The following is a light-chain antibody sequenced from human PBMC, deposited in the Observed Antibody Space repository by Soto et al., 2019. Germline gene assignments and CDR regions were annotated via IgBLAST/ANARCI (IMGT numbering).Light chain of an antibody. CDR3: QQYGSSPPWT. CDR1: QSVSSTY. J-gene: IGKJ1*01. CDR2: GAF. Sequence: EIVLTQSPGTLSLSPGERVTLSFRASQSVSSTYLAWYQQKPGQAPRLLIYGAFNRATGIPDRFSGSGSGTDFTLTITRLEPEDFAVYYCQQYGSSPPWTFGQGTKVDI. V-gene: IGKV3-20*01.